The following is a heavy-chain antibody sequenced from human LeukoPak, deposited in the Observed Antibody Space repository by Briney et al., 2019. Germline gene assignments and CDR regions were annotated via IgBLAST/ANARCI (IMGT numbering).Heavy chain of an antibody. Sequence: ASVKVSCKASGYTFTSYGISWVRQAPGQGLEWMGWISAYNGNTNYAQKLQGRVTMTTDTSTSTAYMELRSLRSDGTAVYYCVRSLSNPNGVPAAIFLPSIDYWGQGTLVTVSS. CDR2: ISAYNGNT. J-gene: IGHJ4*02. CDR3: VRSLSNPNGVPAAIFLPSIDY. D-gene: IGHD2-2*01. CDR1: GYTFTSYG. V-gene: IGHV1-18*01.